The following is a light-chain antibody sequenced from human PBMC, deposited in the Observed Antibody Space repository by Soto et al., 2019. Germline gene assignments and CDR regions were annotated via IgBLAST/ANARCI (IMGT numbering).Light chain of an antibody. CDR2: DAS. CDR1: QSVSRY. Sequence: EIALTQSPATLSLSPGERATLSCRASQSVSRYLAWYQQKPGQGPRLLIYDASNRATGIPARFSGSGSGTNFTLTISSLEPEDFAVYYCQQRSNWPLIFGGGTRVEIK. CDR3: QQRSNWPLI. J-gene: IGKJ4*01. V-gene: IGKV3-11*01.